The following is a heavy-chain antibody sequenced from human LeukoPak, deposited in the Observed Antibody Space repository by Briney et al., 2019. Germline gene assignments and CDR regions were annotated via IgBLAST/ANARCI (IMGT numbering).Heavy chain of an antibody. V-gene: IGHV1-58*02. J-gene: IGHJ6*02. D-gene: IGHD3-22*01. CDR1: GFTFTSSA. CDR2: IVVGSGNT. CDR3: AADVGYDSSGSYYYYYGMDV. Sequence: GTSVKVSCKASGFTFTSSAMQWVRQARGQRLEWIGWIVVGSGNTNYAQKFQERVTITRDMSTSTAYMELSSLRSEDTAVYYCAADVGYDSSGSYYYYYGMDVWGQGTTVTVSS.